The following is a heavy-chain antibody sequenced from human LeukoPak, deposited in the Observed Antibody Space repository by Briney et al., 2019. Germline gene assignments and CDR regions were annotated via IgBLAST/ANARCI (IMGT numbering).Heavy chain of an antibody. Sequence: ATLTVTCKASGGTFSSYSFSWVRQAPGQGLQWMGGIIYILGTTNYAQQFQDRVTMTTDEPTSTAFMELSSLRSEDTAIYYCARDDGSATMGCDSWGQKTMLTVSS. CDR3: ARDDGSATMGCDS. CDR1: GGTFSSYS. J-gene: IGHJ5*01. D-gene: IGHD1-26*01. CDR2: IIYILGTT. V-gene: IGHV1-69*16.